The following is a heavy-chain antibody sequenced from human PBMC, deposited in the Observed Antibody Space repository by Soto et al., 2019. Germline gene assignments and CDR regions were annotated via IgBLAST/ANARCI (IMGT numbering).Heavy chain of an antibody. Sequence: PSETLSLTCTVSGGSISSSSYYWGWIRQPPGKGLEWIGSIYYSGSTYYNPSLKSRVTISVDTSKNQFSLKLSSVTAADTAVYYCARQQGIAAAAYGYYYYMDVWGQGTTVTVSS. CDR3: ARQQGIAAAAYGYYYYMDV. D-gene: IGHD6-13*01. V-gene: IGHV4-39*01. CDR1: GGSISSSSYY. CDR2: IYYSGST. J-gene: IGHJ6*03.